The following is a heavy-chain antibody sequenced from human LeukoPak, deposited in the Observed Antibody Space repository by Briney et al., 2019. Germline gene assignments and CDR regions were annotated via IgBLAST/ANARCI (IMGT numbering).Heavy chain of an antibody. J-gene: IGHJ4*02. CDR2: INHSGST. CDR1: GGSFSGYY. Sequence: ETLSLTCAVYGGSFSGYYWSWIRQPPGKGLEWIGEINHSGSTNYNPSLKSRVTISVDTSKNQFSLKLSSVTAADTAVYYCASRDPGRSRIDYWGQGTLVTVSS. V-gene: IGHV4-34*01. CDR3: ASRDPGRSRIDY. D-gene: IGHD1-14*01.